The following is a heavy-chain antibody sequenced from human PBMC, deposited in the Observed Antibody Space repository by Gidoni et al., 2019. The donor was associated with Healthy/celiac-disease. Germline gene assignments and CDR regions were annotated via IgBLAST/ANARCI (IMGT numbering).Heavy chain of an antibody. V-gene: IGHV1-46*01. CDR1: GSTFTSSY. J-gene: IGHJ4*02. CDR2: INPSGGST. D-gene: IGHD2-2*01. Sequence: QVQLVQSGAAVKKPGASVKVSCKASGSTFTSSYIHRLRQAPGQGLEWMGIINPSGGSTSYAQKFQGRVTMTRDTSTSTVYMELSSLRSEDTAVYYCARGDVVPAATYLNVDTAIPDYWGQGTLVTVSS. CDR3: ARGDVVPAATYLNVDTAIPDY.